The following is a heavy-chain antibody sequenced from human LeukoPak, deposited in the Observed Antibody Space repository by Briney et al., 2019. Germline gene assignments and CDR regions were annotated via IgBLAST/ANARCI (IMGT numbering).Heavy chain of an antibody. V-gene: IGHV3-21*01. CDR1: GFTFSSYS. J-gene: IGHJ4*02. CDR3: GHHSGSSGGVGY. CDR2: ISSSSSYI. Sequence: GGSLRLSCAASGFTFSSYSMNWVRQAPGKGLEWVSWISSSSSYIYYADSVKGRFTISRDNSKNTLYLQMNSLRAEDTAVYYCGHHSGSSGGVGYWGQGTLVTASS. D-gene: IGHD1-26*01.